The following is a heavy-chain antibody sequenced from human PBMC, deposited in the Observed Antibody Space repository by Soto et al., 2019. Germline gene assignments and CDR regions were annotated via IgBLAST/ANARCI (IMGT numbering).Heavy chain of an antibody. J-gene: IGHJ4*02. CDR1: GYTFTSYA. CDR3: ARGSGYYYWDDY. D-gene: IGHD3-22*01. V-gene: IGHV1-3*05. Sequence: QVQLVQSGAEEKKPGASVKVSCKASGYTFTSYAMHWVRQAPGQRLEWMGWINAGNGNTKYSQKFQGRVTITRDTSASPAYMGLSSLRSEDTAVYYCARGSGYYYWDDYWGQGTLVTVSS. CDR2: INAGNGNT.